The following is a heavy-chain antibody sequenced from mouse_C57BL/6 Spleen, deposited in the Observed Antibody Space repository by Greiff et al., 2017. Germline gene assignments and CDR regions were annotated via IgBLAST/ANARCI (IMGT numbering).Heavy chain of an antibody. CDR1: GYTFTSYW. CDR2: IHPNSGST. CDR3: ARESYGSSYFDV. J-gene: IGHJ1*03. Sequence: VQLQQPGAELVKPGASVKLSCKASGYTFTSYWMHWVKQRPGQGLEWIGMIHPNSGSTNNNEKFKSKATLTVDKSSSTAYMQLSSLTSEDSAVYYCARESYGSSYFDVWGTGTTVTVSS. V-gene: IGHV1-64*01. D-gene: IGHD1-1*01.